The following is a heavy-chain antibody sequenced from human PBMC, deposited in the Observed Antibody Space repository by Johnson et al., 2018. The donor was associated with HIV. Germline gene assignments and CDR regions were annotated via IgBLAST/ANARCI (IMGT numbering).Heavy chain of an antibody. J-gene: IGHJ3*02. CDR3: AREGAAAGPTDAFDI. D-gene: IGHD6-13*01. CDR1: GFTFSSYA. Sequence: QVQLVESGGGVVQPGRSLRLPCAASGFTFSSYAMHWVRQAPGKGLEWVAVISSDGSNKYYADSVKGRFTITRDNSKDTLYLQMNSLRAEDTVVYYCAREGAAAGPTDAFDIWGQGTMVTVSS. CDR2: ISSDGSNK. V-gene: IGHV3-30-3*01.